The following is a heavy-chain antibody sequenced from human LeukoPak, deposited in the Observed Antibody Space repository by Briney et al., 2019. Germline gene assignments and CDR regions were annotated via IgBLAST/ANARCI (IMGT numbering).Heavy chain of an antibody. CDR2: IDPSDSDT. J-gene: IGHJ4*02. Sequence: GSLKISCKGSGYSFTNYWISWGREMPGKGLEWMGRIDPSDSDTNYRPSFQGHVTISAEKYISTAYLQWSSLKASDTAMYYCARWVRDFDYWGQGTLVTVSS. V-gene: IGHV5-10-1*01. CDR1: GYSFTNYW. D-gene: IGHD4-23*01. CDR3: ARWVRDFDY.